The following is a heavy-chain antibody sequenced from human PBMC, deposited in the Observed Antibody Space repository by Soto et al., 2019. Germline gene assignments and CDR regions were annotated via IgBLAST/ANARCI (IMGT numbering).Heavy chain of an antibody. J-gene: IGHJ4*02. CDR3: ARGHAGPEIAMNVNFDY. V-gene: IGHV3-48*01. Sequence: GGSLRLSCAASGFTFSSYSMNWVRQAPGKGLEWVSYISSSSSTIYYADSVKGRFTISRDNAKNSLYLQMNSLRAEDTAVYYCARGHAGPEIAMNVNFDYWGQGTLVTVSS. CDR2: ISSSSSTI. CDR1: GFTFSSYS. D-gene: IGHD6-13*01.